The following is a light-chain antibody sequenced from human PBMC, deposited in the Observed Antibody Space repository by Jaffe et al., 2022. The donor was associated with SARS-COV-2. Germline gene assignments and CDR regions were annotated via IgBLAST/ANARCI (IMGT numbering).Light chain of an antibody. CDR2: GNS. Sequence: QSVLTQPPSVSGAPGQRVTISCTGSSSNTGAGYDVHWYQQLPGTAPKLLIYGNSNRPSGVPDRFSGSKSGTSGSLAISGLRAEDEADYYCQSYDSSLSAWVFGGGTKLTVL. J-gene: IGLJ3*02. V-gene: IGLV1-40*01. CDR3: QSYDSSLSAWV. CDR1: SSNTGAGYD.